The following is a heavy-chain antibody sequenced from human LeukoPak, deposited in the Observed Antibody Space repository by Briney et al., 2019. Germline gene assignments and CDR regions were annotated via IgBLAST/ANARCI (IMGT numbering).Heavy chain of an antibody. CDR3: ARVGTTVTKEDYFDY. CDR1: GFTFSSYW. Sequence: GSLRLSCAASGFTFSSYWMSWVRQAPGKGLEWVANIKQDGSEKYYVDSVKGRFTISRDSAKNSLYLQMNSLRAEDTAVYYCARVGTTVTKEDYFDYWGQGTLVTVSS. D-gene: IGHD4-17*01. J-gene: IGHJ4*02. CDR2: IKQDGSEK. V-gene: IGHV3-7*01.